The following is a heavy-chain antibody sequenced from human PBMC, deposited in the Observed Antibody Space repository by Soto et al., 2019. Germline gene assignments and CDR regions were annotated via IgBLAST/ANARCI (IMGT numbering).Heavy chain of an antibody. CDR2: IYDSVTT. CDR1: GGSISNHF. Sequence: ETLSLTCTVSGGSISNHFWSWVRQPPGKGLEWIGYIYDSVTTNYSPSLKSRVTISVDTSKNQLSLKLSSVTAADTAVYYCAINADVWGQGTTVTVSS. J-gene: IGHJ6*02. CDR3: AINADV. V-gene: IGHV4-59*08.